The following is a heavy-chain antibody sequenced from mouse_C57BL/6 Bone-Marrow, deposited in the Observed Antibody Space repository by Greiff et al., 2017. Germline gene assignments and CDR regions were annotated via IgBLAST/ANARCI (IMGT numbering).Heavy chain of an antibody. V-gene: IGHV1-52*01. CDR3: ARSGYDCDQAWFAY. D-gene: IGHD2-4*01. CDR2: IDPSDSET. J-gene: IGHJ3*01. Sequence: QVQLQQPGAELVRPGSSVKLSCKASGYTFTSYWMHWVKQRPIQGLEWIGNIDPSDSETHYNQKFKDKATLTVDKSSSTAYMQLSSLTSEDSAVXYCARSGYDCDQAWFAYWGQGTLVTVSA. CDR1: GYTFTSYW.